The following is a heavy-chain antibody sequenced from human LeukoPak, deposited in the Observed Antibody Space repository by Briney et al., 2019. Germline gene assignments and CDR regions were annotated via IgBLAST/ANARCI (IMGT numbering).Heavy chain of an antibody. J-gene: IGHJ4*02. Sequence: SETLSLTCTVAGASISSYYWSWIRQPPGKGLEWIGYIYYSGSTNYNPSIKSRVTISEDTSKNQFSLKLSSVTAADTAVYYCARLLRGELTFDYWGQGTLVTVSS. CDR1: GASISSYY. CDR2: IYYSGST. CDR3: ARLLRGELTFDY. D-gene: IGHD1-26*01. V-gene: IGHV4-59*08.